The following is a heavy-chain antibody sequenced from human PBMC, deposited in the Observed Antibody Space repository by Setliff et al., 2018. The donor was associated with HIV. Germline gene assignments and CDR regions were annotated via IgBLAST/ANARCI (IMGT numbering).Heavy chain of an antibody. J-gene: IGHJ4*02. Sequence: PRLTFTEASGFIFSDYYMTWIRQTPGKGLEWISYISASGASTDYADSVKGRFTISRDNAKNTLYLQMNRLRADDTAIYYCAKGASLVPRRPHFCYLDYWGQGALVTVSS. CDR2: ISASGAST. CDR3: AKGASLVPRRPHFCYLDY. V-gene: IGHV3-11*05. D-gene: IGHD3-16*02. CDR1: GFIFSDYY.